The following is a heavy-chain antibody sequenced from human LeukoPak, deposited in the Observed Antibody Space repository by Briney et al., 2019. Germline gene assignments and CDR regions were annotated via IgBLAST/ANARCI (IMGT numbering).Heavy chain of an antibody. Sequence: SETLSLTCAVYGGSFSGYYWSWIRQPPGKGLEWIGEINHSGSTNYNPSLKSRVTISEDTSKNQFSLKLSSVTAADTAVYYCARGLLCSGGSCYKAIDYWGQGTLVTVSS. J-gene: IGHJ4*02. CDR3: ARGLLCSGGSCYKAIDY. D-gene: IGHD2-15*01. V-gene: IGHV4-34*01. CDR2: INHSGST. CDR1: GGSFSGYY.